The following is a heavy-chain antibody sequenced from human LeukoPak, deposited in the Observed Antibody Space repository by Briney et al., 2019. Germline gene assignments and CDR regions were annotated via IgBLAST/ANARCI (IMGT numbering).Heavy chain of an antibody. D-gene: IGHD3-10*01. CDR2: IYYSGST. V-gene: IGHV4-39*02. Sequence: SEILSLTCTVSGGSISSSSYYWGWIRRPPGKGLEWIGSIYYSGSTYYNPSLKSRVTISVDTSKNQFSLKLSSVTAADTAVYYCARDQGLTYYYGSGSYIVGYFDYWGQGTLVTVSS. J-gene: IGHJ4*02. CDR1: GGSISSSSYY. CDR3: ARDQGLTYYYGSGSYIVGYFDY.